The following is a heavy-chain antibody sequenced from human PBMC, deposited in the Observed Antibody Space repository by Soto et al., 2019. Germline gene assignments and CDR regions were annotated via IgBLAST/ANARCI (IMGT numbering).Heavy chain of an antibody. CDR2: IYFSGGT. D-gene: IGHD6-13*01. Sequence: PSETLSLTCTVSGGSISSYYWSWIRQPPGKGLEWIGYIYFSGGTNYNPSLKSRVTISVDTSKNQFSLKLSSVTAADTSVYFCARESRRWYGSIWDEWGEATLVTV. V-gene: IGHV4-59*12. J-gene: IGHJ4*02. CDR1: GGSISSYY. CDR3: ARESRRWYGSIWDE.